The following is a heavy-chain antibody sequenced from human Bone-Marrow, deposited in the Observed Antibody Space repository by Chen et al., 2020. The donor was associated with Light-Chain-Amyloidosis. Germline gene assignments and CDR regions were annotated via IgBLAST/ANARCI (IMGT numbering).Heavy chain of an antibody. V-gene: IGHV4-39*01. CDR3: TRPRTGTTTGAYYYMDV. D-gene: IGHD1-7*01. CDR2: IYHSWST. J-gene: IGHJ6*03. CDR1: GGSVSSSAFY. Sequence: QVQLQESGPGLVKPSETLSLPCTVPGGSVSSSAFYWGWIRQPPGKGLEWIGQIYHSWSTYYNPSLTSRVSLSVDTTKNQFSLNLGSVTAADTAVYYCTRPRTGTTTGAYYYMDVWGKGTTVIVSS.